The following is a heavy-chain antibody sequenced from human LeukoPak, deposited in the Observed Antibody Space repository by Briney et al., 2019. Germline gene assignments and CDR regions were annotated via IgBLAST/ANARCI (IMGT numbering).Heavy chain of an antibody. CDR1: GFTFSDYY. CDR3: ARDGRGITPTYYFDY. J-gene: IGHJ4*02. Sequence: GGSLRLSCAASGFTFSDYYMSWIRQAPGKGLEWVSYISSSGSTIYYADSVKGRFTISRDNAKNPRYLQMNSTRADDTAVSYCARDGRGITPTYYFDYWGQGTLVTVSS. D-gene: IGHD3-10*01. CDR2: ISSSGSTI. V-gene: IGHV3-11*04.